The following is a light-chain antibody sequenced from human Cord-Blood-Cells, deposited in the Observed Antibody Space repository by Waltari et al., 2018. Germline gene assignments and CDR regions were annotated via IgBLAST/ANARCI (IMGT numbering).Light chain of an antibody. J-gene: IGLJ1*01. Sequence: QSVLTQPPSASGTPGQRVTISCSGSRSNIGSNTVNWYQQLPGTAPKLLIYSNDQRPSAVPDRFSGAKSGTSASLAISGLQSEDEADYYCAAWDDSLNGYVFGTGTKVTVL. V-gene: IGLV1-44*01. CDR2: SND. CDR3: AAWDDSLNGYV. CDR1: RSNIGSNT.